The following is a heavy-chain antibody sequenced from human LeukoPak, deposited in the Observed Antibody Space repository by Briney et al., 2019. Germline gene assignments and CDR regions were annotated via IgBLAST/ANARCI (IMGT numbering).Heavy chain of an antibody. J-gene: IGHJ4*02. CDR1: GFTFSSYS. CDR2: ISSSSTTI. CDR3: ARSSTIFGVI. D-gene: IGHD3-3*01. V-gene: IGHV3-48*01. Sequence: GGSLRLSCAASGFTFSSYSMNWVRQAPGMGLEWVSYISSSSTTIYYADSVKGRFTISRDNAKNSLYLQMNSLRAEDTAVYYCARSSTIFGVIWGQGTLVTVSS.